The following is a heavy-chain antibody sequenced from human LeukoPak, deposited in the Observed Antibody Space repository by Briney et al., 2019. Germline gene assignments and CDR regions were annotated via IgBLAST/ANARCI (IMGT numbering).Heavy chain of an antibody. J-gene: IGHJ6*02. Sequence: ASVKVSCKASGYTFTSYYMHWVRQAPGQGLEWMGLINPSGGSTSYAQKFQGRVTMTRDTSTSTVYMELSSLRSEDTAVYYCARDWKVLVPPLVYYYGMDVWGQGTTVTVSS. D-gene: IGHD1-1*01. CDR2: INPSGGST. V-gene: IGHV1-46*01. CDR3: ARDWKVLVPPLVYYYGMDV. CDR1: GYTFTSYY.